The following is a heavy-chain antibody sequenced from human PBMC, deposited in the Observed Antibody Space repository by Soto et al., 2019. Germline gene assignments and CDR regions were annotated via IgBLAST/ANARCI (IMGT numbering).Heavy chain of an antibody. CDR2: IYYSGST. Sequence: SETLSVTCNVSGASMSSYYWSWIRQPPGKGLEWIGYIYYSGSTYYNPSLKSRVTISVDTSKNQFSLKLCSVTAADTAVYYCALTGYYDVDYWGQGTLVTVSS. D-gene: IGHD3-9*01. V-gene: IGHV4-59*06. CDR3: ALTGYYDVDY. CDR1: GASMSSYY. J-gene: IGHJ4*02.